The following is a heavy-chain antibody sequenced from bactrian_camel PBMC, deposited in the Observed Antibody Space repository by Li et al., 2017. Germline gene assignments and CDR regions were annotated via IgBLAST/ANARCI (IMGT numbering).Heavy chain of an antibody. CDR3: ATVATVAGVYFDH. V-gene: IGHV3S7*01. J-gene: IGHJ6*01. Sequence: HVQLVESGGGLVQAGGSLRLSCTASGLTFGVHAMAWFRQAPGKGLEWVSGIYSDGSGKYYADSVKGRFTISRDNAKNTVYLQMNSLKSEDTALYYCATVATVAGVYFDHWGQGTQVTVS. D-gene: IGHD6*01. CDR2: IYSDGSGK. CDR1: GLTFGVHA.